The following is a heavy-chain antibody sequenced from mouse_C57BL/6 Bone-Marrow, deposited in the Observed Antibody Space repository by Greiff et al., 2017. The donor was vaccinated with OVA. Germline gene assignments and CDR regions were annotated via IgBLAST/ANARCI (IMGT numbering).Heavy chain of an antibody. CDR2: ISSGGSYT. CDR1: GFTFSSYG. V-gene: IGHV5-6*01. Sequence: EVQLVESGGDLVKPGGSLKLSCAASGFTFSSYGMSWVRQTPDKRLEWVATISSGGSYTYYPDSVKGRFTISRDNAKNTLYLQMSSLKSEDTAMYYCARHERDYFDYWGQGTTLTVSS. J-gene: IGHJ2*01. CDR3: ARHERDYFDY.